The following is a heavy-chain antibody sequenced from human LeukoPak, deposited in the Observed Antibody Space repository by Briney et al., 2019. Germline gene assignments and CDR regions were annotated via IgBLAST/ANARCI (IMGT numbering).Heavy chain of an antibody. V-gene: IGHV3-21*01. D-gene: IGHD6-19*01. J-gene: IGHJ3*02. CDR1: GFTFSSYS. Sequence: GGSLRLSCAASGFTFSSYSMNWVRQAPGKGLEWVSSISSSSSYIYYADSVKGRFTISRDNAKNSLYPQMNSLRAEDTAVYYCARAQYSSGWYGDAFDIWGQGTMVTVSS. CDR2: ISSSSSYI. CDR3: ARAQYSSGWYGDAFDI.